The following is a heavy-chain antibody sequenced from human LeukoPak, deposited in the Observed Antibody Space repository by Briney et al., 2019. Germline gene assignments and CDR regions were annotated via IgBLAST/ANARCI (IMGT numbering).Heavy chain of an antibody. Sequence: SETLSLTCTVSGYSISSGYYWGWIRQPPGKGLEWIGSIYYSGSTYYNPSLKSRVTISVDTSKNQFSLKLSSVTAADTAVYYCARDRGYYGSGSIDYWGQGTLVTVSS. V-gene: IGHV4-38-2*02. J-gene: IGHJ4*02. CDR3: ARDRGYYGSGSIDY. CDR2: IYYSGST. D-gene: IGHD3-10*01. CDR1: GYSISSGYY.